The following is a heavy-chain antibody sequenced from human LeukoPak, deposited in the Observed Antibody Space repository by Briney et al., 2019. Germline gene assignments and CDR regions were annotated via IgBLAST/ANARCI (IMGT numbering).Heavy chain of an antibody. CDR1: GVSINDFY. CDR3: ARGGIRGYSAFDNLDF. CDR2: VYYGGST. J-gene: IGHJ4*02. D-gene: IGHD5-12*01. Sequence: SETLSLTCAVSGVSINDFYWTWIRQAPGKGLEWIGYVYYGGSTNYNPSLKSRVSMSVDTSKNQFSLTLTSVTAADTAFYYCARGGIRGYSAFDNLDFWGLGTHVTVSS. V-gene: IGHV4-59*01.